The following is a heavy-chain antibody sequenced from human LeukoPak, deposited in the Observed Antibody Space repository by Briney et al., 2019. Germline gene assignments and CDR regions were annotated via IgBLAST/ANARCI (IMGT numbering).Heavy chain of an antibody. CDR2: IWYDGTNK. J-gene: IGHJ4*02. V-gene: IGHV3-33*01. CDR3: ATDQRGFSYSKYYFDY. CDR1: GSSFSSYG. D-gene: IGHD5-18*01. Sequence: GRSLRLSCAASGSSFSSYGMHWLRQAPGKGLEWVAVIWYDGTNKYYADSVKGRFTISRDNSKNTLYLQMNSLRAEDTAVYYGATDQRGFSYSKYYFDYWGQGTLVTVSS.